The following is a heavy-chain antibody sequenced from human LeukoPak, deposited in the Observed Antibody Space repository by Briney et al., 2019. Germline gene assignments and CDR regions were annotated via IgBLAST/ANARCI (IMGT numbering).Heavy chain of an antibody. V-gene: IGHV4-34*01. CDR1: GGSFSGYY. Sequence: SETLSLTCAVYGGSFSGYYWSWIRQPPGKGLEWIGEINHGGSTNYNPSLKSRVTISVDTSKNQFSLKLSSVTAADTAVYYCAGSQVGATGVHAFDIWGQGTMVTVSS. CDR2: INHGGST. CDR3: AGSQVGATGVHAFDI. J-gene: IGHJ3*02. D-gene: IGHD1-26*01.